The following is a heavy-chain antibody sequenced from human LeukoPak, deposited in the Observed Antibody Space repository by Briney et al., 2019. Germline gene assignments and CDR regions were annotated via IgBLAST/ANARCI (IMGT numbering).Heavy chain of an antibody. Sequence: SETLSLTCAVYGGSLSGHYWSWIRQPPGKGLEWIGEINHSGSTNYNPSLKSRVTISVDTSKNQFSLKLSSVTAADTAVYYCARAGTGDCSSTSCTVDYWGQGTLVTVSS. CDR3: ARAGTGDCSSTSCTVDY. D-gene: IGHD2-2*01. CDR1: GGSLSGHY. CDR2: INHSGST. V-gene: IGHV4-34*01. J-gene: IGHJ4*02.